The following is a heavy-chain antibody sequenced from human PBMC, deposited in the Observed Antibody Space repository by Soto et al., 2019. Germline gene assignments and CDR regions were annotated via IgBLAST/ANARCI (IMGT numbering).Heavy chain of an antibody. D-gene: IGHD2-15*01. CDR2: ISGSGGST. CDR1: GFTFSSYA. J-gene: IGHJ4*02. CDR3: AKLWVVVAATFDY. Sequence: PGGSLRFSCAASGFTFSSYAMSWVRQAPGKGLEWVSAISGSGGSTYYADSVKGRFTISRDNPKNTLYLQMNSLRAEDTAVYYCAKLWVVVAATFDYWGQGTLVTVSS. V-gene: IGHV3-23*01.